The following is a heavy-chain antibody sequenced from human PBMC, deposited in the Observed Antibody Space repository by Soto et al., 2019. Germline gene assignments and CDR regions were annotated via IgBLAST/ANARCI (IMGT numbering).Heavy chain of an antibody. CDR2: IYYSGST. Sequence: SETLSLTCTVSGGSISSGDYYWSWIRQPPGKGLEWIGYIYYSGSTYYNPSLKSRVTISVDTSKNQFSLKLSSVTAADTAVYYCAREIKVPATPNWFDPWGQGTLVTVS. CDR3: AREIKVPATPNWFDP. CDR1: GGSISSGDYY. J-gene: IGHJ5*02. V-gene: IGHV4-30-4*01. D-gene: IGHD2-2*01.